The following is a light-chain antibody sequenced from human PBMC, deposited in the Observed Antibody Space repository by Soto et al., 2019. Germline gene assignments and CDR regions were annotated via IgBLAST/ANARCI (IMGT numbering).Light chain of an antibody. CDR2: DAC. CDR1: QDISNY. Sequence: DIQMTQSPSSLSASVGDRVTITCQASQDISNYLNWYQQKPGKDTKLLIYDACHLKTGVPSRFSGSRSGTDCTLSISNAQLEDSATYDCQQDDNLPSITFGQRTRLQIK. V-gene: IGKV1-33*01. CDR3: QQDDNLPSIT. J-gene: IGKJ5*01.